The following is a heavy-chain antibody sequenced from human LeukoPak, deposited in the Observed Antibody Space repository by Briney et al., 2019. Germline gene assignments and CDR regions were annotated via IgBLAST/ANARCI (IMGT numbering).Heavy chain of an antibody. CDR1: GFTFSSYA. D-gene: IGHD3-9*01. J-gene: IGHJ6*02. Sequence: PGGSLRLSCAASGFTFSSYAMHWVRQAPGKGLEWVAVISYDGSNKYYADPVKGRFTISRDNSKNTLYLQMNSLRAEDTAVYYCAREVPYDILTYYGMDVWGQGTTVTVSS. CDR3: AREVPYDILTYYGMDV. CDR2: ISYDGSNK. V-gene: IGHV3-30-3*01.